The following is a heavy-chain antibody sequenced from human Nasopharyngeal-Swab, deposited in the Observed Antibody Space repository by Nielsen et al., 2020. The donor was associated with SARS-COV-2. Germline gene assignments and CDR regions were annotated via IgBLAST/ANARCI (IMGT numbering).Heavy chain of an antibody. D-gene: IGHD3-10*01. CDR2: IKQDGSEK. Sequence: GESLKISCAASGFTFSSYWMSWVRQAPGKGLEWVANIKQDGSEKYYVDSVKGRFTISRDNAKNSLYLQMNSLRAEDTAVYYCARDRYYCGSGSLDYWGQGTLVTVSS. CDR3: ARDRYYCGSGSLDY. J-gene: IGHJ4*02. CDR1: GFTFSSYW. V-gene: IGHV3-7*01.